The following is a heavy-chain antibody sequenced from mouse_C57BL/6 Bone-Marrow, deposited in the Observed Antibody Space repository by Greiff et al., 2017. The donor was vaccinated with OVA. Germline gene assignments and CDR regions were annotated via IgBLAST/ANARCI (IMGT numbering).Heavy chain of an antibody. J-gene: IGHJ3*01. D-gene: IGHD2-4*01. CDR1: GFTFSSYA. V-gene: IGHV5-9-1*02. Sequence: EVKVEESGEGLVKPGGSLKLSCAASGFTFSSYAMSWVRQTPEKRLEWVAYISSGGDYIYYADTVKGRFTISRDNARNTLYLKMSSLKSEDTAMYYCTRDRYYDYEFAYWGQGTLVTVSA. CDR3: TRDRYYDYEFAY. CDR2: ISSGGDYI.